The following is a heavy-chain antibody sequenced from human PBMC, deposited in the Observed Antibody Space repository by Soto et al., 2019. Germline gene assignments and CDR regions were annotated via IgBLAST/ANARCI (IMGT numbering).Heavy chain of an antibody. CDR3: TTELIYYNAMDV. CDR1: GFTFSNAW. D-gene: IGHD3-10*01. Sequence: PGGSLRLSCAASGFTFSNAWMNWVRQAPGKGLEWVGHIKSETDGGTTDYAAPVKGRFTISRDDSKNTLYLQMNSLKTEDTAVYYCTTELIYYNAMDVWGQGTTVTVSS. J-gene: IGHJ6*02. V-gene: IGHV3-15*07. CDR2: IKSETDGGTT.